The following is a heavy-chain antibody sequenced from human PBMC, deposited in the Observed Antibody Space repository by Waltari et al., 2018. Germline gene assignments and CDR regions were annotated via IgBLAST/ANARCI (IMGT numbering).Heavy chain of an antibody. CDR2: MFHSGST. CDR1: GGSISSSNW. CDR3: VRDNRWAEDGFRFFQY. J-gene: IGHJ1*01. V-gene: IGHV4-4*02. D-gene: IGHD3-10*01. Sequence: QVLLQESGPGLVKPSGTLSLTCVVSGGSISSSNWWSWVRQSPGKGLEGIGEMFHSGSTNYNPSLKNRVTMSLDKSNNQFSLKLSSVTAADTAVYYCVRDNRWAEDGFRFFQYWGQGTLVSVSS.